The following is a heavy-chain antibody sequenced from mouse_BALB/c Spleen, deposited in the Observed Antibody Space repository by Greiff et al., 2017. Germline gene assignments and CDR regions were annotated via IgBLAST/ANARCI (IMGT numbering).Heavy chain of an antibody. CDR3: ARWGDYFDY. CDR1: GFTFSSFG. V-gene: IGHV5-17*02. Sequence: EVKLVESGGGLVQPGGSRKLSCAASGFTFSSFGMHWVRQAPEKGQEWVAYISSGSSTIYYADTVKGRFTISRDNPKNTLFLQMTSLRSEDTAMYYCARWGDYFDYWGQGTTLTVSS. J-gene: IGHJ2*01. CDR2: ISSGSSTI.